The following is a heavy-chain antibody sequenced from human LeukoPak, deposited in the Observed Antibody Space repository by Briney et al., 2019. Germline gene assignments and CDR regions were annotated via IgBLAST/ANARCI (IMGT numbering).Heavy chain of an antibody. CDR3: AGVSFNGRNDY. CDR2: IYHSGST. CDR1: GYSISTGYY. V-gene: IGHV4-38-2*02. Sequence: TTSETLSLTCTVSGYSISTGYYWGWIRQPPGKGLEWIGTIYHSGSTYYNPSLKSRFTISIDTSKNQFSLKLSSVTAADTAVYYCAGVSFNGRNDYWGQGTLVTVSS. J-gene: IGHJ4*02.